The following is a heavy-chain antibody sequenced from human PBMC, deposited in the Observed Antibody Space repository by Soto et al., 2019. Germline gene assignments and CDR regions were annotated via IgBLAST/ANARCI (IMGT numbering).Heavy chain of an antibody. J-gene: IGHJ4*02. D-gene: IGHD2-21*01. CDR3: ARPKYGETYFDS. CDR1: GYTFTDHY. Sequence: ASVKVSCKASGYTFTDHYIHWLRQAPGQSLEWMDWINPYSGGTHFARKFQDRVTMARDTSVSTAYMELSSLKSDDTAVYYCARPKYGETYFDSWGQGTVITVSS. V-gene: IGHV1-2*02. CDR2: INPYSGGT.